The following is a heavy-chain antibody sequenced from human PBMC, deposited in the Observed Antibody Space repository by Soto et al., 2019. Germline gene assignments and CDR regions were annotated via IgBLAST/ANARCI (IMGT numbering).Heavy chain of an antibody. V-gene: IGHV4-59*08. CDR1: GGSISNYY. J-gene: IGHJ4*02. Sequence: QVQLQESGPGLVKPSETLSLTCTVSGGSISNYYWSWIRQPPGKGLEWIGYIYYSGSTNYNPSLKSRVTISVDTSKNQFSLKLNSVTAADTAVYYCARHRYSYGVYYFDYWGQGTLVTVSS. CDR2: IYYSGST. CDR3: ARHRYSYGVYYFDY. D-gene: IGHD5-18*01.